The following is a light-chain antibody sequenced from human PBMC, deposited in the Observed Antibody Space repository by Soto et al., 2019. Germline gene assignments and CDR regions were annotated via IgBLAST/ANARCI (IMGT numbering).Light chain of an antibody. CDR3: QQRSNWPPYT. Sequence: EIVLTQSPATLSLSPGERATLSCRASQSVSSYLAWYQQKPGQAPRLLIYDASTRATGIPARFSGSGSGTACTLTISSLEPADFAVYYCQQRSNWPPYTFGQGTKVEIK. CDR2: DAS. CDR1: QSVSSY. J-gene: IGKJ2*01. V-gene: IGKV3-11*01.